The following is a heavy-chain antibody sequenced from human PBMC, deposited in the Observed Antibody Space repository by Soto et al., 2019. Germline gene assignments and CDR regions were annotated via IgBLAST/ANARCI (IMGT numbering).Heavy chain of an antibody. J-gene: IGHJ4*02. Sequence: PGGSLRLSCAASGFTFSSYAMSWVRQAPGKGLEWVSAISGSGGSTYYADSVKGRFTISRDNSKNTLYLQMSRLRSDDTAVYYCAREWPPAGYLSGYDHGAHYFDYWGQGTLVTVSS. CDR3: AREWPPAGYLSGYDHGAHYFDY. CDR1: GFTFSSYA. CDR2: ISGSGGST. V-gene: IGHV3-23*01. D-gene: IGHD5-12*01.